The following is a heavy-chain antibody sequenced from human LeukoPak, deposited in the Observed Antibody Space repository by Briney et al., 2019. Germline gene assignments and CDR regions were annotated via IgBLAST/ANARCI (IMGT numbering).Heavy chain of an antibody. CDR2: ISSSSSYI. CDR3: AGADDYGGVPDYFDY. J-gene: IGHJ4*02. D-gene: IGHD4-23*01. CDR1: GFTFSSYS. Sequence: GGSLRLSCAASGFTFSSYSMNWVRQAPGKGLEWVSSISSSSSYIYYADSVKGRFTISRDNAKNSLYLQMNSLRAEDTAVYYCAGADDYGGVPDYFDYWGQGTLVTVSS. V-gene: IGHV3-21*01.